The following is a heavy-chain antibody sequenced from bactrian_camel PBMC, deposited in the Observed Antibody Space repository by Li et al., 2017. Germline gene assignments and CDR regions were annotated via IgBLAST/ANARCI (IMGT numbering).Heavy chain of an antibody. CDR3: AAGFAMLVRWLLVENEYTS. V-gene: IGHV3S40*01. Sequence: VQLVESGGGLVQPGGSLRLSCAASGFTFSTYYMSWVRQAPGKGLEWVSVINSGGGFTYYTDSVKGRFTISQDNALKILYLQLNSLKPEDTARYYCAAGFAMLVRWLLVENEYTSWGQGTQVTVS. D-gene: IGHD6*01. CDR2: INSGGGFT. J-gene: IGHJ4*01. CDR1: GFTFSTYY.